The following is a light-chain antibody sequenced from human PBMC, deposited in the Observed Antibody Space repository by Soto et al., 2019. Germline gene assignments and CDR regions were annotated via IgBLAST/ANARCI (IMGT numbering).Light chain of an antibody. Sequence: DLQMTQSPSSLSASVGDRVTITCRASQSIGPYLSWYQQKPGKPPSLLIYVASALEGGVPSRFSGSGSGTDFTLTISSLQPEDFATYFCQQSHSSPLTFGQGTTVEI. V-gene: IGKV1-39*01. CDR1: QSIGPY. J-gene: IGKJ1*01. CDR2: VAS. CDR3: QQSHSSPLT.